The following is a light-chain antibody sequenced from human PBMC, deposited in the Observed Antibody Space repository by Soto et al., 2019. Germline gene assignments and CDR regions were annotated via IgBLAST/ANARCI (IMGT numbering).Light chain of an antibody. CDR3: QQSYSTPRT. V-gene: IGKV3D-15*01. Sequence: EIVMTQSPDTLSVSPGERATLSCGASQSVSSYLAWYQRKPGQAPRLLIYDASNRATGIPARFSGSGSGTDFTLTISSLQPEDFATYYCQQSYSTPRTFGQGTKVDIK. J-gene: IGKJ1*01. CDR2: DAS. CDR1: QSVSSY.